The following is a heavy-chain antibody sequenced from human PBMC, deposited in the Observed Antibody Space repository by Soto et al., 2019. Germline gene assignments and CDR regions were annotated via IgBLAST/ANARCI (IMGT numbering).Heavy chain of an antibody. Sequence: QVQLVQSGAEVKKPGASVKVSCKASGYTFTSYGISWVRQAPGQGLEWMGWISAYNGNTNYAQKLQGRVTMTTDTSTSKAYMELRSLRSDDTAVYYCAGSHQGDSSTYYFDDWGQGTLVTVSS. CDR3: AGSHQGDSSTYYFDD. CDR1: GYTFTSYG. CDR2: ISAYNGNT. V-gene: IGHV1-18*01. D-gene: IGHD3-22*01. J-gene: IGHJ4*02.